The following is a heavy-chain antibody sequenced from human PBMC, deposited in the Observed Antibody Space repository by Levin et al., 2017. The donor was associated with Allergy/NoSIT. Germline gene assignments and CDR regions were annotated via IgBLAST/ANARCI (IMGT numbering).Heavy chain of an antibody. Sequence: SCAASGFTFSDYFMSWIRQAPGKGLEWVSFISSSSSYANYGDSVKGRFTISRDNAKNSLYLQMNSLRADDTALYYCARDLRGNWNGVDYWGQGTLVTVSS. J-gene: IGHJ4*02. CDR3: ARDLRGNWNGVDY. D-gene: IGHD1-20*01. V-gene: IGHV3-11*06. CDR1: GFTFSDYF. CDR2: ISSSSSYA.